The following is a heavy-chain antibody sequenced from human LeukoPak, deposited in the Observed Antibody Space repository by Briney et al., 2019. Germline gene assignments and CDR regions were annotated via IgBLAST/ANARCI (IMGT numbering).Heavy chain of an antibody. J-gene: IGHJ4*02. V-gene: IGHV3-30*03. D-gene: IGHD2-15*01. CDR3: ASLGWTASDFDY. CDR1: GFTFGRYA. CDR2: ISYDGSKK. Sequence: GGSLRLSCAASGFTFGRYAMHWLRQAPGKGLEWVAVISYDGSKKNYADSVKGRFTISRDNSKNTLYLQMNSLRAEDTAVYYCASLGWTASDFDYWGQGTLVTVSS.